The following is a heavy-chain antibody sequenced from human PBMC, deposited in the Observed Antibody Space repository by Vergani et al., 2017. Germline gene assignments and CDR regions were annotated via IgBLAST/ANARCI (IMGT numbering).Heavy chain of an antibody. V-gene: IGHV3-30*18. Sequence: VQLLESGGDLVQPGGSLRLSCAAAGFTFSDPAMHWVRQAPGMGLEWVAVVSYHGTKKYYADSVKGRFTISRDNSKNTLFLQMNSLRPEDTALYYCAKDKGVVLVPDAYKNMDVWGKGTSVTVSS. D-gene: IGHD2-2*01. CDR2: VSYHGTKK. CDR1: GFTFSDPA. J-gene: IGHJ6*03. CDR3: AKDKGVVLVPDAYKNMDV.